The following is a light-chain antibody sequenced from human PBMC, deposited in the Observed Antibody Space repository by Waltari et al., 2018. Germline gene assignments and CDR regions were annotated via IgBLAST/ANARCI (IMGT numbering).Light chain of an antibody. CDR2: SVT. J-gene: IGLJ2*01. V-gene: IGLV2-11*01. CDR3: SSYAGSDTYIL. Sequence: QSALTQPRSVSGSPGQSVTISCTGTSGHVGGYYYVPWYQQYPGKAPKLLIYSVTRRPSGVPDRFSGSRSGNTASLTISGLQPEDEADYYCSSYAGSDTYILFGGGTKLTVL. CDR1: SGHVGGYYY.